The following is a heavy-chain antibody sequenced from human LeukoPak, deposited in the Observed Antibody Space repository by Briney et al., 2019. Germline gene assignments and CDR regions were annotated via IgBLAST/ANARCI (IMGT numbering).Heavy chain of an antibody. CDR2: IYSSGIT. CDR1: GGSISSDNYY. J-gene: IGHJ5*02. D-gene: IGHD6-13*01. V-gene: IGHV4-30-4*08. CDR3: ARAAAGTSGFDP. Sequence: PSQTLSLTCTVSGGSISSDNYYWNWIRQPPGKGLEWIGYIYSSGITCYNPSLKSRVIISVETSKNQFSLKLNSATAADTAVYYCARAAAGTSGFDPWGQGTLVTVSS.